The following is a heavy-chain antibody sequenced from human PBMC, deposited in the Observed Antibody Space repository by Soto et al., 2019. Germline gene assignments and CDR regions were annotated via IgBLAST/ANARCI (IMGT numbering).Heavy chain of an antibody. CDR3: ARTSSKYRGGFDY. Sequence: QVQLQESGPGLVKPSETLSLTCTVSGGSISSYYWSWIRQPPGKGLEWIGYIYYSGSTNYNPSLKSRVTISVDTSKNQFSLKLSSVTAADTAVYYCARTSSKYRGGFDYWGQGTLVTVSS. CDR2: IYYSGST. CDR1: GGSISSYY. J-gene: IGHJ4*02. V-gene: IGHV4-59*01. D-gene: IGHD3-16*01.